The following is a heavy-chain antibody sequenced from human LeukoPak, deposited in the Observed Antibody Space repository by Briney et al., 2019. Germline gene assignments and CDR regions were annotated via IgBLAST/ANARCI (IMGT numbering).Heavy chain of an antibody. CDR3: ARDLEDSSPFGAFDM. CDR1: GFTFSNYG. J-gene: IGHJ3*02. CDR2: IWLDGIRK. V-gene: IGHV3-33*01. D-gene: IGHD3-22*01. Sequence: GRSLRLSCAAPGFTFSNYGMHWGRQVPGKGLEWVAAIWLDGIRKYYADSVKGRLTISRDNSKNTLYLQMNILSGEDTAVYYCARDLEDSSPFGAFDMWGQGTMVTVSS.